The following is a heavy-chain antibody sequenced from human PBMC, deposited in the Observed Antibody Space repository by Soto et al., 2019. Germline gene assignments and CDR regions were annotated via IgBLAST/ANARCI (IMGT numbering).Heavy chain of an antibody. CDR1: GFTFSSYA. CDR3: ARGGVTVFGVVDY. V-gene: IGHV3-23*01. CDR2: ISGSGGST. D-gene: IGHD3-3*01. J-gene: IGHJ4*02. Sequence: GGSLRLSCAASGFTFSSYAMSWVRQAPGKGLEWVSAISGSGGSTYYADSVKGRFTLTRDTSISTAYMQLSRLTSDDTAVYFCARGGVTVFGVVDYWGQGTQVTVSS.